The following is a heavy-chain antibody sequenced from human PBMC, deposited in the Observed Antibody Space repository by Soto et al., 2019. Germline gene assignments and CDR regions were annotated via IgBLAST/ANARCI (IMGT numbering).Heavy chain of an antibody. J-gene: IGHJ6*02. D-gene: IGHD6-6*01. Sequence: GASVKVSCKASGGTFSSYAISWVRQTPGQGLEWMGGIIPIFGTANYAQKFQGRVTITADESTSTAYMELSSLRSEDTAVYYCARGEGYSSSSHGMDVWGQGTTVTVSS. CDR1: GGTFSSYA. CDR3: ARGEGYSSSSHGMDV. V-gene: IGHV1-69*01. CDR2: IIPIFGTA.